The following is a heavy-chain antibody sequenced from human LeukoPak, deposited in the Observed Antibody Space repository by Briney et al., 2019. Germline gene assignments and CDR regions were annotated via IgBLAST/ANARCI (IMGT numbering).Heavy chain of an antibody. V-gene: IGHV4-59*01. CDR2: IYYSGST. CDR1: GGSISSYY. J-gene: IGHJ4*02. D-gene: IGHD2-15*01. Sequence: SETLSLTCTVSGGSISSYYWSWIRQPPGKGLEWIGYIYYSGSTNYNPSLKSRVTISVATSKNQFSLKLSSVTAADTAVYYSARSVVVAATTHRGFDYWGQGTLVTVSS. CDR3: ARSVVVAATTHRGFDY.